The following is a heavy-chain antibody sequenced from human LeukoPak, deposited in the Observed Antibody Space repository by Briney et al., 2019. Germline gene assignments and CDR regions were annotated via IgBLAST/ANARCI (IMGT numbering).Heavy chain of an antibody. J-gene: IGHJ4*02. CDR1: GFTFSSYA. CDR2: MSYDGSNK. Sequence: GGSLRLSCAASGFTFSSYAMHWVRQAPGKGLEWVALMSYDGSNKYYADSVKGRFTISRDNSKNTLYLQMNSLRAEDTAVYYCAKFGESGYGGVDYWGQGTLVTVSS. D-gene: IGHD5-12*01. V-gene: IGHV3-30*18. CDR3: AKFGESGYGGVDY.